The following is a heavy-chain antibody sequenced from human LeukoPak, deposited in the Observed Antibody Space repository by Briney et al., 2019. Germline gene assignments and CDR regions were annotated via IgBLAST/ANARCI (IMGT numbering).Heavy chain of an antibody. CDR2: IIPIFGTA. J-gene: IGHJ4*02. CDR3: SRDESIAAAGFDY. V-gene: IGHV1-69*01. Sequence: GSSVKVSCKASGGTFSSYAISWVRQAPGQGLEWMGGIIPIFGTANYAQKFQGRVTITADESTSTAYMELSSLRSEDTAVYYCSRDESIAAAGFDYWGQGTLVTVSS. CDR1: GGTFSSYA. D-gene: IGHD6-13*01.